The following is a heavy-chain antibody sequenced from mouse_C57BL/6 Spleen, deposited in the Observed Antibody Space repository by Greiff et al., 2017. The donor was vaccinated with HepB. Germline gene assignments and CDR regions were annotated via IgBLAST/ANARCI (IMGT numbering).Heavy chain of an antibody. D-gene: IGHD1-1*01. CDR3: AREVRLRGGLMDY. V-gene: IGHV5-4*01. CDR1: GFTFSSYA. CDR2: ISDGGSYT. Sequence: EMQLVESGGGLVKPGGSLKLSCAASGFTFSSYAMSWVRQTPEKRLEWVATISDGGSYTYYPDNVKGRFTISRDNAKNNLYLQMSHLKSEDTAMYYLAREVRLRGGLMDYWGQGTSVTVSS. J-gene: IGHJ4*01.